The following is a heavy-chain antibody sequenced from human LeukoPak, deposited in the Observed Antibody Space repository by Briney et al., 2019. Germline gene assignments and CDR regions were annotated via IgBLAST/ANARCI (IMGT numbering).Heavy chain of an antibody. D-gene: IGHD3-10*01. CDR3: ARVPSRYYGSAHWFDP. J-gene: IGHJ5*02. Sequence: GASVKVPCKASGYTFTGYYMHWVRQAPGQGLEWMGWINPNSGGTNYAQKFQGRVTMTRDTSISTAYMELSRLRSDDTAVYYCARVPSRYYGSAHWFDPWGQGTLVTVSS. CDR1: GYTFTGYY. V-gene: IGHV1-2*02. CDR2: INPNSGGT.